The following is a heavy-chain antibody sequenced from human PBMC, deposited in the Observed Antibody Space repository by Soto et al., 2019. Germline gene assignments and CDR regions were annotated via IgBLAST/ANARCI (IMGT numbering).Heavy chain of an antibody. CDR2: IRGSGGST. CDR3: AKDGGLAYCGGDCYFVLN. J-gene: IGHJ4*02. CDR1: GFTFSSYA. Sequence: GESLRLSCAASGFTFSSYAMSWVRQAPGKGLEWVSAIRGSGGSTYYADSVKGRFTISRDNSKNTLYLQMNSLRAEDTAVYYCAKDGGLAYCGGDCYFVLNWGQGTLVTVSS. D-gene: IGHD2-21*02. V-gene: IGHV3-23*01.